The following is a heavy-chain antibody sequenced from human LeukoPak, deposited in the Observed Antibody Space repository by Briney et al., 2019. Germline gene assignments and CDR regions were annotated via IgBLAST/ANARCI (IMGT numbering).Heavy chain of an antibody. CDR2: ISYDGSNK. CDR1: GFTFSSYG. D-gene: IGHD2-2*01. CDR3: AKDLFRSTGGGYFQH. V-gene: IGHV3-30*18. J-gene: IGHJ1*01. Sequence: GSLRLSCAASGFTFSSYGMHWVRQAPGKGLEWVAVISYDGSNKYYADSVKGRFTISRDNSKNTLYLQMNSLRAEDTAVYYCAKDLFRSTGGGYFQHWGQGTLVTVSS.